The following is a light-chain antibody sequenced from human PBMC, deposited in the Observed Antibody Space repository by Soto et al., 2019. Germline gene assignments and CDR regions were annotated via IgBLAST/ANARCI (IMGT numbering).Light chain of an antibody. V-gene: IGKV3-11*01. J-gene: IGKJ1*01. CDR2: DAS. CDR3: QPRSSWPPWT. Sequence: EIVLTQSPATLSLSPGERATLSCRASQSVSSYLAWYQQKPGQAPRLLIYDASNRATGIPARFSGSGSGTGFTLTISSLEPEDFSFYYCQPRSSWPPWTVGQGTKVEIK. CDR1: QSVSSY.